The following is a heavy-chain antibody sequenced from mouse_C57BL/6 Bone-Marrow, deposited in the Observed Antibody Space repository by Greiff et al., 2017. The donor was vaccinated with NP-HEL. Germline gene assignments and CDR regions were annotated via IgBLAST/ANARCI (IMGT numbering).Heavy chain of an antibody. V-gene: IGHV14-4*01. CDR2: IDPENGDT. D-gene: IGHD2-5*01. CDR1: GFNIKDDY. CDR3: LTRSNCPWFAY. J-gene: IGHJ3*01. Sequence: VQLQQSGAELVRPGASVKLSCTASGFNIKDDYMHWVKQRPEQGLEWIGWIDPENGDTEYASKFQGKATITADTSSNTAYLQLSSLTSEDTAVYYFLTRSNCPWFAYWGQGTLVTVSA.